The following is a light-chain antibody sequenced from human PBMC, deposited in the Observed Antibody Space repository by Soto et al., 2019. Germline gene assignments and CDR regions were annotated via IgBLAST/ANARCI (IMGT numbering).Light chain of an antibody. Sequence: QAVVTQPPSTSGTPGQRVTISCSGSSSNIGSNYVYWYQQLPGTAPKSLIYRNNQRPSGVPDRFSGSKSGTSASLAISGLRSEDEADYYCAAWDDRLSGFVFATGTKLTVL. CDR1: SSNIGSNY. CDR3: AAWDDRLSGFV. CDR2: RNN. V-gene: IGLV1-47*01. J-gene: IGLJ1*01.